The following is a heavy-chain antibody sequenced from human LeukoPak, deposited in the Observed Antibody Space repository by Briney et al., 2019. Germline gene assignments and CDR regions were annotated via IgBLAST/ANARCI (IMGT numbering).Heavy chain of an antibody. J-gene: IGHJ4*02. CDR1: GFAFSSYR. CDR3: ARDRADPDYGDYVFAY. V-gene: IGHV3-21*01. D-gene: IGHD4-17*01. CDR2: ISSRSSYI. Sequence: GGSLRLSCAASGFAFSSYRMNWVRQAPGKGLEWVSSISSRSSYIYYADSLKGRFTISRDNAKNSLYLNIHSLRAEDTAVYYCARDRADPDYGDYVFAYWGQGTLVTVSS.